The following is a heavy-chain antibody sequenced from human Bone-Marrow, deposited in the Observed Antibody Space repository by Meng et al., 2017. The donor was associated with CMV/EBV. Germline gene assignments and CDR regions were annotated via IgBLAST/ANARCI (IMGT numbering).Heavy chain of an antibody. CDR3: ARGRRGYSYGSSFDY. V-gene: IGHV1-69*05. CDR2: IIPIFGTA. CDR1: GGTFSSYA. D-gene: IGHD5-18*01. J-gene: IGHJ4*02. Sequence: SVKVSCKASGGTFSSYAISWVRQAPGQGLEWMGGIIPIFGTANYVQKFQGRVTITTDESTSTAYMELSSLRSEDTAVYYCARGRRGYSYGSSFDYWGQGTLVTVSS.